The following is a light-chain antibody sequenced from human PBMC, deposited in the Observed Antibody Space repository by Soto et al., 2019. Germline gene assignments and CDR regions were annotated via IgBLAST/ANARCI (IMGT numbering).Light chain of an antibody. J-gene: IGKJ1*01. CDR3: XQYTXXPWT. V-gene: IGKV3-15*01. CDR1: QSVNSN. CDR2: GAS. Sequence: ETVMTQSXXTLSVSPGERATLSCRASQSVNSNLAWYQQKSGQAPRLLIYGASTRATGIPVRXXXXXXXXXXXXXXXXXQSEDSAXXYCXQYTXXPWTLGQXTKVE.